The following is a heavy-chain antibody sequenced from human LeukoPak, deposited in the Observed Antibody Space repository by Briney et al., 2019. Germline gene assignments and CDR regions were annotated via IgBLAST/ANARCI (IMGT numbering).Heavy chain of an antibody. CDR3: TKELHVAVAVADYYYFYMDV. V-gene: IGHV3-23*03. D-gene: IGHD6-19*01. CDR2: IYGGGNTT. CDR1: GFAFSSFP. J-gene: IGHJ6*03. Sequence: GGSLRLSCAASGFAFSSFPMGCVRQSPGKGLEWLSTIYGGGNTTFYADSVKGRFTISRDNSKNTLYLHMDSLRPDDTAIDYCTKELHVAVAVADYYYFYMDVWGRGTAVTVSS.